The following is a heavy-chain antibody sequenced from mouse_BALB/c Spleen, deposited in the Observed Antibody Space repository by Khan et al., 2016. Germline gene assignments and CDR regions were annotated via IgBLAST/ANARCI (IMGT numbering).Heavy chain of an antibody. J-gene: IGHJ4*01. CDR1: GYSITSDYA. D-gene: IGHD2-2*01. Sequence: EVQLQESGPGLVKPSQSLSLTCTVTGYSITSDYAWNWIRQFPGNKLEWMGYISYSGTTTYNPSLKSRISITRDTSKNQFFLQLNSVTTEDTAPYYCARWLDAMDYWGQGTSVTVSS. CDR2: ISYSGTT. V-gene: IGHV3-2*02. CDR3: ARWLDAMDY.